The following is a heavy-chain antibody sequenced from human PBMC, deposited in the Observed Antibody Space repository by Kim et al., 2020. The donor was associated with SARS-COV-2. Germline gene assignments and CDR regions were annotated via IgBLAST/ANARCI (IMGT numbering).Heavy chain of an antibody. CDR3: ARDGRSVDYYFDY. Sequence: ASVKVSCKASGYTFTSYCLHWVRQAPGQSLEWMGWIDVANTNTHYSENFQGRVTISRDTSATTVYIELSSLRSEDTAVYYCARDGRSVDYYFDYWGQRTLVTVSS. J-gene: IGHJ4*02. V-gene: IGHV1-3*01. CDR2: IDVANTNT. CDR1: GYTFTSYC.